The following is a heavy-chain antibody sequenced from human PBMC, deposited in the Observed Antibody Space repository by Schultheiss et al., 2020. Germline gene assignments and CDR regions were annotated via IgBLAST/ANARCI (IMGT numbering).Heavy chain of an antibody. CDR2: IYYSGST. CDR3: ARLMRGYSGYDRTGFDY. Sequence: SQTLSLTCTVSGGSISSSSYYWSWIRQPPGEGLEWIGYIYYSGSTNYNPSLKSRVTISVDTSKNQFSLKLRSVTAADTAVYFCARLMRGYSGYDRTGFDYWGQGTLVTGYS. CDR1: GGSISSSSYY. V-gene: IGHV4-61*01. D-gene: IGHD5-12*01. J-gene: IGHJ4*02.